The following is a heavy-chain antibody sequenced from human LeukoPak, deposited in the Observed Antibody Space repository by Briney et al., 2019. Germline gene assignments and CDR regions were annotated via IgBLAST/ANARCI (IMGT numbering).Heavy chain of an antibody. CDR1: GYSISSGYY. V-gene: IGHV4-38-2*01. CDR3: ARQFEQWLVPGEFDY. D-gene: IGHD6-19*01. J-gene: IGHJ4*02. Sequence: SETLSLTCAVSGYSISSGYYWGWIRQPPGKGLEWIGSIYHSGSTYYNPSLKSRVTISVDTSKNQFSLKLSSVTAADTAVCYCARQFEQWLVPGEFDYWGQGTLVTVSS. CDR2: IYHSGST.